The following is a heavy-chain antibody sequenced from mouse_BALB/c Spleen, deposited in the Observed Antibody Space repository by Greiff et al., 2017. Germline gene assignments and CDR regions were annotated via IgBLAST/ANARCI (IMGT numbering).Heavy chain of an antibody. V-gene: IGHV5-15*02. CDR1: GFTFSDYG. D-gene: IGHD4-1*01. CDR3: ARDLTGPFDY. J-gene: IGHJ2*01. Sequence: EVKLMESGGGLVQPGGSRKLSCAASGFTFSDYGMAWVRQAPGKGPEWVAFISNLAYSIYYADTVTGRFTISRENAKNTLYLEMSSLRSEDTAMYYCARDLTGPFDYWGQGTTLTVSS. CDR2: ISNLAYSI.